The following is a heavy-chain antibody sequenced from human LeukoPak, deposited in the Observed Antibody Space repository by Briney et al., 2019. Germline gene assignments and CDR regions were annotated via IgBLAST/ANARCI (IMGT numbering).Heavy chain of an antibody. CDR3: AKDAGATGIDYYYYYMDV. CDR1: GSAFSRYG. D-gene: IGHD1-26*01. Sequence: GGSLRLSCEASGSAFSRYGMNWVRQAPGKGLEWVAWIGGSGGGTSYADSVKGRFTISRDNSNNMVYLQMNSLRAEDTAIYYCAKDAGATGIDYYYYYMDVWGKGTTVTISS. V-gene: IGHV3-23*01. CDR2: IGGSGGGT. J-gene: IGHJ6*03.